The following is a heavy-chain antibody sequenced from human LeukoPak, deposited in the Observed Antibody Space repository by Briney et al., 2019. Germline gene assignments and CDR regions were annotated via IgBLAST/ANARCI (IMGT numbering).Heavy chain of an antibody. CDR2: IRSKAYGGTT. V-gene: IGHV3-49*04. J-gene: IGHJ5*02. CDR1: GFTFSSYA. CDR3: TRGGKGNWFDP. Sequence: GGSLRLSCAASGFTFSSYAMSWVRQAPGKGLEWVGFIRSKAYGGTTEYAASVKGRFTISRDDSKSIAYLQMNSLKTEDTAVYYCTRGGKGNWFDPWGQGTLVTVSS.